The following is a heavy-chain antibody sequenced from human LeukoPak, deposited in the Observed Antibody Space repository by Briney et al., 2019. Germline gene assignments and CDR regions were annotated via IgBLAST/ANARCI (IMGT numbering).Heavy chain of an antibody. D-gene: IGHD3-10*01. J-gene: IGHJ4*02. V-gene: IGHV3-33*01. Sequence: PGRSLRLSCAASGFTFSSYGMHWVRQAPGKGLEWVAVIWYDGSNKYYADSVKGRFTNSRDNSKNTLYLQMNSLRAEDTAVYYCAREGDRGVIPLDYWGQGTLVTVSS. CDR1: GFTFSSYG. CDR3: AREGDRGVIPLDY. CDR2: IWYDGSNK.